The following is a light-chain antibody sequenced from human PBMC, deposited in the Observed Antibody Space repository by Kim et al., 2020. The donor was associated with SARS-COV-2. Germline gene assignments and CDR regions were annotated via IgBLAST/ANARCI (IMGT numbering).Light chain of an antibody. Sequence: GQFSNSSLTVTRCEVCYYIAVFLYQQQPGTAPKLIIYDVSERASGVSNRFSGSQSGNSASLTISGLRAEDEADYYCSSHTTSSTYVFGSGTKVTVL. J-gene: IGLJ1*01. CDR1: RCEVCYYIA. V-gene: IGLV2-14*03. CDR3: SSHTTSSTYV. CDR2: DVS.